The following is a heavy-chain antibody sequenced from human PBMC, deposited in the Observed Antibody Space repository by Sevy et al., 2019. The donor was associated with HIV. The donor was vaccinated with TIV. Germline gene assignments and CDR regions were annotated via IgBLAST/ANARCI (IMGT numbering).Heavy chain of an antibody. V-gene: IGHV3-30-3*01. D-gene: IGHD1-20*01. CDR3: ARDGVNWRPRGYFDY. CDR1: GFTFSSYA. CDR2: ISYDGSNK. Sequence: GGSLRLSCAASGFTFSSYAMHWVRQAPGKGLEWVAVISYDGSNKYYADSVKGRFTISRDNSKNTLYLQMNSLRAEDTAVYYCARDGVNWRPRGYFDYWGQGTLVTVSS. J-gene: IGHJ4*02.